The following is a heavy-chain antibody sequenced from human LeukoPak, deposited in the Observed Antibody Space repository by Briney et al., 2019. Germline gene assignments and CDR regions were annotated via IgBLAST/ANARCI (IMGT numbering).Heavy chain of an antibody. D-gene: IGHD3-22*01. CDR1: GGSISSSTYY. V-gene: IGHV4-39*07. J-gene: IGHJ4*02. CDR3: ARAPLNQGGGYYRPKGTIDY. Sequence: SETLSLTCTVSGGSISSSTYYWGWIRQPPGKGLEWIGSIYYSGSPYYNPSLKSRVTISVDTSKNQFSLKLNSVTAADTAVYYWARAPLNQGGGYYRPKGTIDYWGQGTLVTVSS. CDR2: IYYSGSP.